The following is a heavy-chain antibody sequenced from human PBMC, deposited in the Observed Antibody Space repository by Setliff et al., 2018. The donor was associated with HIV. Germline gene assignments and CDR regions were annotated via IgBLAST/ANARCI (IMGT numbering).Heavy chain of an antibody. CDR2: IYSGGTT. D-gene: IGHD4-4*01. CDR3: ARAYDYSNYFHYYMDV. J-gene: IGHJ6*03. CDR1: GGSISSSSYY. V-gene: IGHV4-39*07. Sequence: SETLSLTCTVSGGSISSSSYYWGWIRQPPGKGLEWIGNIYSGGTTYYNSSLRSRVTISVDTSKNQFSLKLNSVTAADTAVYYCARAYDYSNYFHYYMDVWGKGTTVTVS.